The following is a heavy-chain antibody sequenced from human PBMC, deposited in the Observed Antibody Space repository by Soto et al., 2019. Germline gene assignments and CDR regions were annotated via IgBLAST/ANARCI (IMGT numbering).Heavy chain of an antibody. V-gene: IGHV4-59*01. CDR2: IFYSGST. CDR1: GGSISSYY. D-gene: IGHD5-18*01. CDR3: ARGAADTAMVDS. J-gene: IGHJ4*02. Sequence: PSETLSLTCTVSGGSISSYYWSWIRQPPVKGLEWLGYIFYSGSTFYNPSLKSRVTISIHTSKSQFSLQLTSVTAADTAVYYCARGAADTAMVDSWGQGTLVTVSS.